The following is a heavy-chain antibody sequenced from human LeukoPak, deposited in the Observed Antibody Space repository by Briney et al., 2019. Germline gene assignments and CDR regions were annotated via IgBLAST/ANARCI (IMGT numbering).Heavy chain of an antibody. CDR2: IKQDGSEK. Sequence: GGSLRLSCAASGFTFSRYWMTWVRQAPGKGLEWVANIKQDGSEKFYADSLKGRLIISRDNAKSSLYLQVNSLTVEDTAVYYCAREWGSGWGGTYFDNWGQGTLVTVSS. CDR3: AREWGSGWGGTYFDN. D-gene: IGHD3-10*01. J-gene: IGHJ4*02. CDR1: GFTFSRYW. V-gene: IGHV3-7*01.